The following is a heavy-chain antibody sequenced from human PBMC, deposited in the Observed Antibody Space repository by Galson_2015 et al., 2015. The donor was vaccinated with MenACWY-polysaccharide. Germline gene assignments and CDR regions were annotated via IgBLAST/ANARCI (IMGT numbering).Heavy chain of an antibody. CDR3: ARHEYDEYFQQ. CDR2: IYYSRST. V-gene: IGHV4-59*08. CDR1: GASVSNDY. J-gene: IGHJ1*01. D-gene: IGHD1-1*01. Sequence: SETLSLTCAVSGASVSNDYWSWIRQPPGKGLEWIAYIYYSRSTNYNPSLQSRVTISKDISKNQFSLKLTSLTVADTAVYYCARHEYDEYFQQWGQGTLVTVSS.